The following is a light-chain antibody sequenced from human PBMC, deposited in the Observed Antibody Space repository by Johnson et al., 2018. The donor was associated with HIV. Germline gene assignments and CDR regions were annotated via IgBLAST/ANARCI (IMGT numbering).Light chain of an antibody. V-gene: IGLV1-51*01. CDR2: DNN. CDR3: GTWDSSLSAAGV. CDR1: SFNIGNHY. J-gene: IGLJ1*01. Sequence: QSVLTQPPSVSAAPGQKVSISCSGSSFNIGNHYVSWLQQLLGTAPKLLIYDNNKRPSWIPDRFSGSKSGTSATLGITGLQTGDEADYYCGTWDSSLSAAGVFGTGTKVTVL.